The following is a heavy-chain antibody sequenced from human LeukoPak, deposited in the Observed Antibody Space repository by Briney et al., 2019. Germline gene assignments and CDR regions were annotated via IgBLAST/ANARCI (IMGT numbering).Heavy chain of an antibody. V-gene: IGHV4-39*07. CDR3: VRVIDWSRWFDP. D-gene: IGHD3-9*01. J-gene: IGHJ5*02. Sequence: SETLSLTCTVSGGSISSSSYYWGWIRQPPGKGLEWIGEINHSGSTNYNPSLKSRVTISVDTSKNQFSLKLSSVTAADTAVYYCVRVIDWSRWFDPWGQGTLVTVSS. CDR2: INHSGST. CDR1: GGSISSSSYY.